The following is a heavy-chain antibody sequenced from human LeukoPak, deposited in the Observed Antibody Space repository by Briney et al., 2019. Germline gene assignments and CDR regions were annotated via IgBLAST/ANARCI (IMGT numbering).Heavy chain of an antibody. J-gene: IGHJ4*02. D-gene: IGHD3-16*02. Sequence: RPSETLSLTCTVSGGSISSSSYYWGWIRQPPGKGLEWIGSIYYSGSTYYNPSLKSRVTISVDASKNQFSLKLSSVTAADTAVYYCAASADYVWGSYRWDYWGQGTLVTVSS. CDR3: AASADYVWGSYRWDY. CDR2: IYYSGST. CDR1: GGSISSSSYY. V-gene: IGHV4-39*01.